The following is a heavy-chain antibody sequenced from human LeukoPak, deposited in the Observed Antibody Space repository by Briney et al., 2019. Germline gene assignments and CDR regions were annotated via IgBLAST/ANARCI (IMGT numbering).Heavy chain of an antibody. CDR2: ISGSGGST. D-gene: IGHD3-10*01. J-gene: IGHJ4*02. CDR1: GFTFSSYG. Sequence: GGTLRLSCAASGFTFSSYGMSWVRQAPGKGLEWVSAISGSGGSTYYADSVKGRFTISRDNSKNTLYLQMNSLRAEDTAVYYCAHGGLYYLDYWGQGHLVIVSA. V-gene: IGHV3-23*01. CDR3: AHGGLYYLDY.